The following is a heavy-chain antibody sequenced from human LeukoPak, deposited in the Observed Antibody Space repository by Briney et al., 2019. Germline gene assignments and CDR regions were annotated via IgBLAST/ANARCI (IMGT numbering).Heavy chain of an antibody. J-gene: IGHJ4*02. CDR3: ARMATILDY. V-gene: IGHV3-23*01. CDR1: GFTFINYD. CDR2: ISAGGGST. D-gene: IGHD5-24*01. Sequence: PGGSLRLSCAACGFTFINYDMSWVRQAPGKGLEWVSTISAGGGSTYYADSVRGRSTISRDNSKNTLYLQMNSLRAEDTAVYYCARMATILDYWGQGTLVTVSS.